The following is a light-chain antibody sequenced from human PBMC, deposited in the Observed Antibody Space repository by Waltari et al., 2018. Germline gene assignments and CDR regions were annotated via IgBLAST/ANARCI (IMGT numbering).Light chain of an antibody. V-gene: IGKV3-11*01. Sequence: EIVLPPSPATLSLSPGETATPSCRASQSLNNFLAWEQQKPVQAPRLVIYDTSNRSTGIPARFTCSGTGTDFTLTISGLEPEDSAVYYCQQRSYWPPFTFGQGTKLEMK. CDR2: DTS. J-gene: IGKJ2*01. CDR1: QSLNNF. CDR3: QQRSYWPPFT.